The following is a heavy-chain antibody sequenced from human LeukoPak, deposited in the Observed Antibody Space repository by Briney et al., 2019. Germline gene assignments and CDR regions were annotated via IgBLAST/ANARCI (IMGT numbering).Heavy chain of an antibody. CDR3: ARIAVAGTDDY. D-gene: IGHD6-19*01. V-gene: IGHV3-21*01. CDR1: GFTFSSYS. Sequence: GGSLRLSCAASGFTFSSYSMNWVRQAPGEGLEWVSSISSSSSYIYYADSVKGRFTISRDNAKNSLYLQMNSLRAEDTAVYYCARIAVAGTDDYWGQGTLVTVSS. J-gene: IGHJ4*02. CDR2: ISSSSSYI.